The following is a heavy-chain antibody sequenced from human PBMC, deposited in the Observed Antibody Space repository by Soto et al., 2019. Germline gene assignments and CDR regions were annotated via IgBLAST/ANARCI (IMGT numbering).Heavy chain of an antibody. Sequence: SETLSLTCTVSGGSIISHYWSWVRQAPGKGLEWIGHIYYRGSTTYNPSLRSRSTISVDTSNNQFSLKLNSVTTADTAVYYCARDGREASGMDVWGQGTKVTVSS. V-gene: IGHV4-59*11. J-gene: IGHJ6*02. CDR3: ARDGREASGMDV. D-gene: IGHD1-26*01. CDR1: GGSIISHY. CDR2: IYYRGST.